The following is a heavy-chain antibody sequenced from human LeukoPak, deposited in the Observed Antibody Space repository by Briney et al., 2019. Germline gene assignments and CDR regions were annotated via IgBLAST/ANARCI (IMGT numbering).Heavy chain of an antibody. CDR3: ARGNRMVGGSDY. D-gene: IGHD2-15*01. Sequence: ASVKVSCKASGHIFTSCDINWVRQATGQGLEWMGWMNPNSGNTGYAQKFQGRVTMTRNTSISTAYMELSSLRSEDTAVYYCARGNRMVGGSDYWGQGTLVTVSS. J-gene: IGHJ4*02. CDR1: GHIFTSCD. V-gene: IGHV1-8*01. CDR2: MNPNSGNT.